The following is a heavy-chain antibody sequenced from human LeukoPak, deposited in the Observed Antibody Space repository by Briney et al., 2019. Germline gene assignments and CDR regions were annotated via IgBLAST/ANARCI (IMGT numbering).Heavy chain of an antibody. CDR2: IYTSGST. V-gene: IGHV4-4*07. Sequence: SETLSLTCTVSGGSISRYYWSWIRQPAGKGLEWIGRIYTSGSTNYNPSLKSRVTMSVDTSKNQFSLKLSSVTAADTAVYYCARTPVRGVINSYDYWGQGTLVTVSS. CDR3: ARTPVRGVINSYDY. D-gene: IGHD3-10*01. J-gene: IGHJ4*02. CDR1: GGSISRYY.